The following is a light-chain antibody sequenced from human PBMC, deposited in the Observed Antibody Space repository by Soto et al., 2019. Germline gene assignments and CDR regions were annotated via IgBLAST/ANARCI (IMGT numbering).Light chain of an antibody. CDR1: SGDVGGYNY. J-gene: IGLJ1*01. CDR3: SSYASSSTVYV. Sequence: QSVLTQPASVSGSPGQSIIISCTGTSGDVGGYNYVSWYQQRPGKAPKLMIYDVSNRPSGVSNRFSGSKSGSTASLTISGLQAEDEADYYCSSYASSSTVYVFGTGTKVTVL. V-gene: IGLV2-14*01. CDR2: DVS.